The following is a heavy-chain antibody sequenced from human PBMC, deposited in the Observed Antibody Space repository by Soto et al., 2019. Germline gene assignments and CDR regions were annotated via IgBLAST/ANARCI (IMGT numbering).Heavy chain of an antibody. D-gene: IGHD3-16*01. CDR1: GFTFSSYG. J-gene: IGHJ5*02. CDR2: ISYDGSNK. Sequence: GVSLILSCAASGFTFSSYGMHWVRQAPGKGLEWVAVISYDGSNKYYADSVKGRFTISRDNSKNTLYLQLNSLRDEDTAVYYCAREMGACSDRSCSPGPYDSWGQGNLVTVSS. V-gene: IGHV3-30*03. CDR3: AREMGACSDRSCSPGPYDS.